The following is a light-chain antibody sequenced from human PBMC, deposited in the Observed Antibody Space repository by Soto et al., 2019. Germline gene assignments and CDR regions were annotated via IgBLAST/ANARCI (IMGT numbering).Light chain of an antibody. J-gene: IGLJ2*01. CDR2: EVT. V-gene: IGLV2-8*01. CDR3: SSYAGSDTS. CDR1: KSDVGDYDY. Sequence: QSALTQPPSASGSPGQSVTISCTGIKSDVGDYDYVSWYQQYPGKAPKLIIYEVTKRPSGVPDRFSGSKSGNTASLTVSGLQAEDEPDYYCSSYAGSDTSFGGGTKLTVL.